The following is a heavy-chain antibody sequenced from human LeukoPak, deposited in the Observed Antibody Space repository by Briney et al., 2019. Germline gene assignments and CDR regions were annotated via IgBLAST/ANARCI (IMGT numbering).Heavy chain of an antibody. CDR1: AFSFW. Sequence: GGSLRLSCAASAFSFWMSWVRQAPGKGLEWVANINQDGSEKYYVDSVKGRFTISRDNAKNSLSLQMNSLRAEDTAVYYCAREPPYVWGQGTMFTVSP. V-gene: IGHV3-7*04. J-gene: IGHJ3*01. CDR2: INQDGSEK. CDR3: AREPPYV.